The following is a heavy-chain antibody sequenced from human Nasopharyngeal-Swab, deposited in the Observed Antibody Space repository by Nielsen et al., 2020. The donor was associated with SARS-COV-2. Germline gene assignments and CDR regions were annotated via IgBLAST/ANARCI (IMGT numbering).Heavy chain of an antibody. CDR3: ARETRGVNYYYYGLDV. CDR1: GFSFRTYS. CDR2: VSTSGTYI. D-gene: IGHD2-21*01. J-gene: IGHJ6*02. Sequence: GESLKISCAASGFSFRTYSMNWVRQAPGKGLEWVSSVSTSGTYIYYADSVKGRFTISRDNAKNSLYLQMNSLRAEDTAVYYCARETRGVNYYYYGLDVWGQGTTVTVSS. V-gene: IGHV3-21*01.